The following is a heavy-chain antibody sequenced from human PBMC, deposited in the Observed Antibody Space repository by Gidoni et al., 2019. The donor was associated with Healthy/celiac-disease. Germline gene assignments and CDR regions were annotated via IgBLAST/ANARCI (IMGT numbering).Heavy chain of an antibody. CDR1: GFTFSNAW. CDR2: IKSKTDGGTT. D-gene: IGHD6-13*01. CDR3: TTDERQQLAFDY. J-gene: IGHJ4*02. Sequence: EVQLVESGGGLVKPGGSLRLSCAASGFTFSNAWMSWVRQAPGKGLEWVGRIKSKTDGGTTDYAAPVKGRFTISRDDSKNTLYLQMNSLKTEDTAVYYCTTDERQQLAFDYWGQGTLVTVSS. V-gene: IGHV3-15*01.